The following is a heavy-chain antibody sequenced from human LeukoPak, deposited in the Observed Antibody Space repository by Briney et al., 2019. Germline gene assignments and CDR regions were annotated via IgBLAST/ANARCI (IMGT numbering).Heavy chain of an antibody. J-gene: IGHJ4*02. CDR1: GFTVSSNY. D-gene: IGHD2-15*01. Sequence: GGSLRLSCAASGFTVSSNYMSWVRQAPGKGLEWVSVIYSGGSTYYADSVKGRFTISRDNSKNTLYLQMNSLRAEDTAVYYCARRYCSGGTCYFFDYWGQGTLVTVSS. CDR3: ARRYCSGGTCYFFDY. CDR2: IYSGGST. V-gene: IGHV3-53*01.